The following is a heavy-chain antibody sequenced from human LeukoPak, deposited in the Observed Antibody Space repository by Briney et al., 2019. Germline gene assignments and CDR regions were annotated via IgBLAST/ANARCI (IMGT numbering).Heavy chain of an antibody. V-gene: IGHV3-30*04. J-gene: IGHJ4*02. CDR1: GFTFSSYA. D-gene: IGHD5-18*01. CDR2: ISYDGSNK. CDR3: ARDLARDGYSYGYNY. Sequence: GRSLRLSCAASGFTFSSYAMHWVRQAPGKGLEWVAVISYDGSNKYYADSVKGRFTISRDNSKNTLYLQMNSLRADDTAVYYCARDLARDGYSYGYNYWGQGTLVTVSS.